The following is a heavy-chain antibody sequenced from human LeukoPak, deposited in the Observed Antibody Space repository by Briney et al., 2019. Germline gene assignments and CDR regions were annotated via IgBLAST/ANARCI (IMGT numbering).Heavy chain of an antibody. Sequence: AGESIQISREGAGAFLTSDWSGWGRRLGGKGLGWMGIIYPGDSATRYSPSFQGHVTISAAKSISTAYLQWSSLKASDTAMYYCAREYSSSLDYWGQGPLVTVSS. CDR2: IYPGDSAT. D-gene: IGHD6-6*01. CDR3: AREYSSSLDY. J-gene: IGHJ4*02. CDR1: GAFLTSDW. V-gene: IGHV5-51*01.